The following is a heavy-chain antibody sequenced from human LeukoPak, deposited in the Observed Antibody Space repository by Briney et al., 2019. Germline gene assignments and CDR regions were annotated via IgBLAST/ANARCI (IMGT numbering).Heavy chain of an antibody. CDR3: ARAPGGDY. J-gene: IGHJ4*02. V-gene: IGHV1-3*01. D-gene: IGHD3-16*01. Sequence: GASVTVSCKASGYTFTNYAIHWVRQAPGQRLEWMGWISAGNGNTKYSQKFQGRVTITRDTSASTVYMEVSRLRSEDTAVYYCARAPGGDYWGQGTLVTVSS. CDR2: ISAGNGNT. CDR1: GYTFTNYA.